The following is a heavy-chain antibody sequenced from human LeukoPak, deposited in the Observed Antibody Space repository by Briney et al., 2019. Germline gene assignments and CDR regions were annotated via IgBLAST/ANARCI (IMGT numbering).Heavy chain of an antibody. Sequence: GESLKIPCKGSGYSFTSYWIGWVRQMPGKGLEWMGIIYPGDSDTRYSPSFQGQVTISADKSISTAYLQWSSLKASDTAMYYCARLSVVPYYGMDVWGQGTTVTVSS. CDR3: ARLSVVPYYGMDV. D-gene: IGHD4-23*01. CDR2: IYPGDSDT. CDR1: GYSFTSYW. V-gene: IGHV5-51*01. J-gene: IGHJ6*02.